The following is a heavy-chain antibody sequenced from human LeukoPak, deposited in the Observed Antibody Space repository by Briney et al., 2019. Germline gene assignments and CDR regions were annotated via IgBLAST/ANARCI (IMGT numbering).Heavy chain of an antibody. V-gene: IGHV3-23*01. D-gene: IGHD3-10*01. CDR3: AKPFGSGTYYNFLDY. J-gene: IGHJ4*02. CDR1: GFTFSSYA. Sequence: GGSLRLSCAASGFTFSSYAMSWVRQAPGKGLEWASAISDSGGSTYYADSVKGRFTISRDNSKNTLYLHVNSLRAEDTAVYYCAKPFGSGTYYNFLDYWGQGTLVTVSS. CDR2: ISDSGGST.